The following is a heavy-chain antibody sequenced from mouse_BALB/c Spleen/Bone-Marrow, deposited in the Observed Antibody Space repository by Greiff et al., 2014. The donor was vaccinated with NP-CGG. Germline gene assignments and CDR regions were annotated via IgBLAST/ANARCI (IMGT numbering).Heavy chain of an antibody. Sequence: QVQLQQPGPGLVAPSQGLSITCTVSGFSLTNYGVHWVRQPPGKGLEWLGVIWADGSTNYNSALMSRLSISKDNSKSQVFFKMNSLQTDDTAMYYRARITTATGAMDYWGQGTSVTVSS. J-gene: IGHJ4*01. CDR3: ARITTATGAMDY. CDR2: IWADGST. D-gene: IGHD1-2*01. CDR1: GFSLTNYG. V-gene: IGHV2-9*02.